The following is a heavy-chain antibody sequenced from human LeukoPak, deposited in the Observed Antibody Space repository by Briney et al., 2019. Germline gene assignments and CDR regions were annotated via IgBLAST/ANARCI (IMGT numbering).Heavy chain of an antibody. D-gene: IGHD4-17*01. J-gene: IGHJ6*03. CDR2: INHRGHS. V-gene: IGHV4-34*01. CDR3: ARGTYGYYMDV. Sequence: SETLSLTCAVYGGSFSGYHWNWIRQTPGRGLEWIGEINHRGHSNYNPSLESRVTISVDTSKNQFSLKLSSVTAADTAVYFCARGTYGYYMDVWGKGTTVTVSS. CDR1: GGSFSGYH.